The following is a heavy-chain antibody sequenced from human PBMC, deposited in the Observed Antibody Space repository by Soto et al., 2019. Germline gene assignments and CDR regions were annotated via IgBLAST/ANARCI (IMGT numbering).Heavy chain of an antibody. V-gene: IGHV1-18*01. J-gene: IGHJ3*02. CDR2: ISAYNGNT. CDR3: ARGVTIFGVGTQGVAFDI. Sequence: ASVKVSCKASGYTFTSYGISWVRQAPGQGLEWMGWISAYNGNTNHAQKLQGRVTMTTDTSTSTAYMELRSLRSDDTAVYYCARGVTIFGVGTQGVAFDIWGQGTMVTVSS. CDR1: GYTFTSYG. D-gene: IGHD3-3*01.